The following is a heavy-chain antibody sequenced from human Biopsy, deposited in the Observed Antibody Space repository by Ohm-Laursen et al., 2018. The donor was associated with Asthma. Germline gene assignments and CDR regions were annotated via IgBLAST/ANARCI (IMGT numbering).Heavy chain of an antibody. J-gene: IGHJ3*01. Sequence: SLRLSCSASGFTFDDFAMHWVRQAPGKGLEWVASVSWNSRDIAYADSVRGRFAISRDNAKNSLYLQMNSLRVGDTAFYHCTKCTGELGMSAFDVWGQGTMVAVSS. CDR2: VSWNSRDI. D-gene: IGHD7-27*01. CDR3: TKCTGELGMSAFDV. CDR1: GFTFDDFA. V-gene: IGHV3-9*01.